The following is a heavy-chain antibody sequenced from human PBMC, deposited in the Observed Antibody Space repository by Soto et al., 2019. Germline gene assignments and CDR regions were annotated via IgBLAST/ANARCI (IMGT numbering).Heavy chain of an antibody. CDR2: INPNSRGT. CDR1: GYTFTAYF. Sequence: QVQLVQSGAEVKKPGASVKVSCKASGYTFTAYFIHWVRQAPGQVFEWMGWINPNSRGTNYAQKFQGRDTMTRDTTNSTAYMELSGLTSDDTAVYYCARVTLKAGKWFDPWGQGTLVTVSS. CDR3: ARVTLKAGKWFDP. J-gene: IGHJ5*02. V-gene: IGHV1-2*02.